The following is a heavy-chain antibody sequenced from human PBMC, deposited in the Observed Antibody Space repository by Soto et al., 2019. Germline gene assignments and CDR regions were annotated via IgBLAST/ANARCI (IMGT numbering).Heavy chain of an antibody. J-gene: IGHJ4*02. V-gene: IGHV5-10-1*01. D-gene: IGHD5-18*01. CDR3: ARHPGSIQLWEFDY. CDR2: IDPSDSYT. Sequence: PGESLKISCKGSGYSFTSYWISWVRQMPGKGLEWMGRIDPSDSYTNYSPSFQGHVTISADKSISTAYLQWSSLKASDTAMYYCARHPGSIQLWEFDYWGQGPLVTVPQ. CDR1: GYSFTSYW.